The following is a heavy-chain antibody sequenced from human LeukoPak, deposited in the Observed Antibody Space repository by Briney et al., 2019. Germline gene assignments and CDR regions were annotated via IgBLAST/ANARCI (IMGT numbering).Heavy chain of an antibody. D-gene: IGHD2-2*01. CDR1: GGTFSSYA. V-gene: IGHV1-69*13. Sequence: SVKVSCEASGGTFSSYAISWVRQAPGQGLEWMGGIIPIFGTANYAQKFQGRVTITADESTSTAYMELSSLRSEDTAVYYCARSYCSSTSCYGLTISFDPWGQGTLVTVSS. J-gene: IGHJ5*02. CDR3: ARSYCSSTSCYGLTISFDP. CDR2: IIPIFGTA.